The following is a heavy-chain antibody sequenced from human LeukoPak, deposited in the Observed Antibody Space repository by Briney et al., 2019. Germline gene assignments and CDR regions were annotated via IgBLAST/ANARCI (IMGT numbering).Heavy chain of an antibody. D-gene: IGHD2/OR15-2a*01. CDR2: VSGGGDRT. V-gene: IGHV3-23*01. J-gene: IGHJ5*02. Sequence: GRSLRLSCAASGFTFSSYAMTWVRQAPGRGLEWVSGVSGGGDRTYYADSVKGRFTVSRDNSKNTLNLQMNSLRVEDTAVYYCAEEWYYNAYGNWFDPWGQGILVTVSS. CDR3: AEEWYYNAYGNWFDP. CDR1: GFTFSSYA.